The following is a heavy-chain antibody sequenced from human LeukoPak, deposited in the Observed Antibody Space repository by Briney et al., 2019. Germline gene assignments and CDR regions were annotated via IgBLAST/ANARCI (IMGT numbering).Heavy chain of an antibody. D-gene: IGHD1-20*01. CDR3: ARSSPLRYIWNDVFLPDL. CDR1: GYTFTSYN. J-gene: IGHJ5*02. CDR2: IYPSGGSK. Sequence: GASVKDSCKAPGYTFTSYNMHWVPQAPRQRLERMGIIYPSGGSKSYAQKFQGRITMTRDMSTSTVYMELSSLRAEDTAVYYCARSSPLRYIWNDVFLPDLWGQGTLVTVSS. V-gene: IGHV1-46*01.